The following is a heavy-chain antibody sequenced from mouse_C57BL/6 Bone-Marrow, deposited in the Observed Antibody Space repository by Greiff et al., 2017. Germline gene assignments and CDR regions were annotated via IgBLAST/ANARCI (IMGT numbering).Heavy chain of an antibody. D-gene: IGHD4-1*01. CDR3: ARQGDWDYFDY. CDR2: ISNGGGST. J-gene: IGHJ2*01. V-gene: IGHV5-12*01. CDR1: GFTFSDYY. Sequence: EVKLMESGGGLVQPGGSLKLSCAASGFTFSDYYMYWVRQTPEKRLEWVAYISNGGGSTYYPDTVKGRFTISRDNAKNTLYLQMSRLKSEDTAMYYCARQGDWDYFDYWGQGTTLTVSS.